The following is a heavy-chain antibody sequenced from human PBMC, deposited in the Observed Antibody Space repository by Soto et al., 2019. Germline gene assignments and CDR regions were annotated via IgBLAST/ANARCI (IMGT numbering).Heavy chain of an antibody. CDR1: GFTFSSYS. CDR3: ARADGWHYYGSGSGFDY. V-gene: IGHV3-48*01. CDR2: ISSSSRTI. J-gene: IGHJ4*02. Sequence: EVQLVESGGGLVQPGGSLRLSCAASGFTFSSYSMNWVRQAPGKGLERVSYISSSSRTIYYADSVKGRFTISRDNAKNSLSLQMNGLRAEDTAVYYCARADGWHYYGSGSGFDYWGQGTLVTVSS. D-gene: IGHD3-10*01.